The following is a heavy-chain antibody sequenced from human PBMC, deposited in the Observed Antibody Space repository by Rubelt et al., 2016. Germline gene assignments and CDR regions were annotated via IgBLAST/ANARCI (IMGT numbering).Heavy chain of an antibody. J-gene: IGHJ4*02. CDR1: SRSG. CDR2: IWYDGTNK. D-gene: IGHD5-12*01. Sequence: SRSGMHWVRQAPGKGLEWVAVIWYDGTNKYYGDSVKGRFTISRDDSKNTLDLQMNSLRVEDTAVYYCASSYSGYNPYWGQGTLVTVSS. CDR3: ASSYSGYNPY. V-gene: IGHV3-33*01.